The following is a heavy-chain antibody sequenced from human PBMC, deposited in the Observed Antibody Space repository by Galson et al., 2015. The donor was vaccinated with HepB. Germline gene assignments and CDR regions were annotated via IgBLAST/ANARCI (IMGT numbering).Heavy chain of an antibody. CDR3: ARGGYDILTGYYMFDY. CDR2: IYYSGST. Sequence: ETLSLTCTVSGGSISSYYWSWIRQPPGKGLEWIGYIYYSGSTNYNPSLKSRVTISVDTSKNQFSLKLSSVTAADTAVYYCARGGYDILTGYYMFDYWGQGTLVTVSS. V-gene: IGHV4-59*01. CDR1: GGSISSYY. J-gene: IGHJ4*02. D-gene: IGHD3-9*01.